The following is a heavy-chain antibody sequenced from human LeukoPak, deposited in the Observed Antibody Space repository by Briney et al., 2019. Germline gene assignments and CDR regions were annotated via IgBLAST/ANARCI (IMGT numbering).Heavy chain of an antibody. V-gene: IGHV3-30*02. Sequence: GESLRLSCAASGFTFRNYGLHWVRQAPGKGLEWVAFVQYGGTNKYYADSVKGRFTISRDNSKNTLYLQMNSLRTEDTAVYYCAKDGMTTVRGGYYFDYWGQGTLVTVSS. CDR2: VQYGGTNK. D-gene: IGHD4-11*01. CDR3: AKDGMTTVRGGYYFDY. J-gene: IGHJ4*02. CDR1: GFTFRNYG.